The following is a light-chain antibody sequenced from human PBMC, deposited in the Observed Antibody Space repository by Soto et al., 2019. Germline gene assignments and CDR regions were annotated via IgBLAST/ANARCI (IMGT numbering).Light chain of an antibody. V-gene: IGKV1-17*01. CDR3: QESFFILGT. CDR2: AAS. J-gene: IGKJ1*01. CDR1: QGIRSD. Sequence: DIQMTQSPSSLSASVGDGVTIACRASQGIRSDLVWYQQQPGKAPKRLIYAASRLESGVPSRFSASGSGTEFTLTISSLQPEDFATYYCQESFFILGTFGRGTKVEV.